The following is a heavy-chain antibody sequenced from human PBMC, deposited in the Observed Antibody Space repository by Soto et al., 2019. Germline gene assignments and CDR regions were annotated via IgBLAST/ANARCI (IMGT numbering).Heavy chain of an antibody. J-gene: IGHJ4*02. D-gene: IGHD6-13*01. V-gene: IGHV1-69*13. Sequence: GSSVKLSCKASGGTFSRYAISWVRQAPGQGLEWMGGIIPIFGTANYAQKFQGRVTITADESTSTAYMELSSLRSEDTAVYYCARELSSRDFDYWGQGTLVTVSS. CDR1: GGTFSRYA. CDR2: IIPIFGTA. CDR3: ARELSSRDFDY.